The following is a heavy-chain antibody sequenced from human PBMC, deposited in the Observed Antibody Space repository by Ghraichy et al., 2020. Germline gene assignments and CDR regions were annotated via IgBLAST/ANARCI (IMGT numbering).Heavy chain of an antibody. CDR3: AKSLPRNSNPDFWTGYSWSFDL. D-gene: IGHD3/OR15-3a*01. CDR1: GIAFSTYA. CDR2: ISGDGSSK. J-gene: IGHJ2*01. Sequence: GGSLRLSCAASGIAFSTYAMTWVRQAPGKGLEWLSSISGDGSSKYHADSVRGRFTISRDNSRNILYLQMNSLRVDDAAVYYCAKSLPRNSNPDFWTGYSWSFDLWGRGTLVTVSS. V-gene: IGHV3-23*01.